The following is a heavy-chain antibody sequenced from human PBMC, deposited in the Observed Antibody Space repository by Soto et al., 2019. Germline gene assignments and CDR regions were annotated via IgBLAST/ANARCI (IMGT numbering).Heavy chain of an antibody. CDR1: GGSFSRYY. V-gene: IGHV4-34*01. J-gene: IGHJ5*02. Sequence: SETLSLTCAFYGGSFSRYYWSWIRQPPGKGLEWIGEIHHSGSTNYNPSLKSRVTISVDTSRNQFSLKLSSVTAADTAVYYCASGNNYSWFDPWGQGTLVT. D-gene: IGHD3-10*01. CDR3: ASGNNYSWFDP. CDR2: IHHSGST.